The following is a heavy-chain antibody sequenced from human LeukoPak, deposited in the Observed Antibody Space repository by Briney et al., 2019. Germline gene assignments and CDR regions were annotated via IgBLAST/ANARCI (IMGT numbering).Heavy chain of an antibody. CDR1: GYSFTTSC. Sequence: GESLKISCKGSGYSFTTSCFGWVRQMPGKGLEWMGIIYFGDSDTRYSPSFQGQVTISADKSISTAYLQWSSLKASDTAMYYCARAVAGSDGFDYWGQGTLVTVSS. J-gene: IGHJ4*02. CDR2: IYFGDSDT. D-gene: IGHD6-19*01. CDR3: ARAVAGSDGFDY. V-gene: IGHV5-51*01.